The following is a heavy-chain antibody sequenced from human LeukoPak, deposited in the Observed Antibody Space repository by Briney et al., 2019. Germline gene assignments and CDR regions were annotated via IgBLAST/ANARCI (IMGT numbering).Heavy chain of an antibody. D-gene: IGHD6-19*01. CDR1: GFTFSGSA. V-gene: IGHV3-73*01. CDR3: TTSVGAVAHDAFDI. CDR2: IRSKANSYAT. Sequence: GGSLKLSCAASGFTFSGSAMHWVRQASGKGLEWVGRIRSKANSYATAYAASVKGRFTIYRDDSKNTAYLQMNSLKTEDTAVYYCTTSVGAVAHDAFDIWGQGTMVTVSS. J-gene: IGHJ3*02.